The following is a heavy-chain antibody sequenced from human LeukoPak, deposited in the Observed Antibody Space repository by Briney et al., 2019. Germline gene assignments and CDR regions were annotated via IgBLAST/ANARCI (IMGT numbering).Heavy chain of an antibody. D-gene: IGHD5-18*01. V-gene: IGHV1-8*01. CDR2: MNPSSGNT. J-gene: IGHJ6*02. CDR3: ARAQLWSLYYYYGMDV. CDR1: GYTFTSYD. Sequence: ASVKVSCKASGYTFTSYDINWVRQATGQGLEWMGWMNPSSGNTGYAQKFQGRVTMTRNTSISTAYMELSSLRSEDTAVYYCARAQLWSLYYYYGMDVWGQGTTVTVSS.